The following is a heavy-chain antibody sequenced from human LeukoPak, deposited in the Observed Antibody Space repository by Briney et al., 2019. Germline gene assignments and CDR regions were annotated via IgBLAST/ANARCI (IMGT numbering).Heavy chain of an antibody. CDR3: ARAHCSSTSCYLVGGDDAFDI. CDR1: GFTFSDYY. J-gene: IGHJ3*02. D-gene: IGHD2-2*01. Sequence: GGSLRLSCAASGFTFSDYYMSWIRQAPGKGLGWVSYISSSGSTIYYADSVKGRFTISRDNAKNSLYLQMNSLRAEDTAVYYCARAHCSSTSCYLVGGDDAFDIWGQGTMVTVSS. CDR2: ISSSGSTI. V-gene: IGHV3-11*01.